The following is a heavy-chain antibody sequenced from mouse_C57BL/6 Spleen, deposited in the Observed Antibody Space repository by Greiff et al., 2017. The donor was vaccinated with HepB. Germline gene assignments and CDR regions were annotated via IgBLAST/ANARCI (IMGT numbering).Heavy chain of an antibody. J-gene: IGHJ3*01. CDR1: GFTFSSYG. V-gene: IGHV5-6*01. CDR3: ARQEERGTWFAY. Sequence: EVQGVESGGDLVKPGGSLKLSCAASGFTFSSYGMSWVRQTPDKRLEWVATISSGGSYTYYPDSVKGRFTISRDNAKNTLYLQMSSLKSEDTAMYYLARQEERGTWFAYWGQGTLVTVSA. CDR2: ISSGGSYT.